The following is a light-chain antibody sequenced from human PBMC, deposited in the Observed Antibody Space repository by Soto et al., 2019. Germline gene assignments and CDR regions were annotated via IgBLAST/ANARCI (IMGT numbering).Light chain of an antibody. J-gene: IGKJ4*01. CDR1: QSLFDSDDGTTY. CDR2: TLS. Sequence: EILMTQPQPYLPVTPGAPASISCGSSQSLFDSDDGTTYLDWYLQKPGQSPQLLIYTLSYRASGVPDRFSGSGSGTDFTLKISRVEAEDVGVYYCMQRKECPVTFGGGTKVDIK. CDR3: MQRKECPVT. V-gene: IGKV2-40*01.